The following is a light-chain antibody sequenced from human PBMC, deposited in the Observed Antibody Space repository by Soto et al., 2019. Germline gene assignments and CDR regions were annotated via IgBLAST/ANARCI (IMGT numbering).Light chain of an antibody. CDR1: QDISSY. V-gene: IGKV1-9*01. Sequence: DIQMTHSPATLSASVGGRFSITCRASQDISSYLAWYQKKEGKVPKLLIYAASSLQSGVPSRLSGSGSGTDFTITISSMKNEDFETYYCQQVNSSTLTFGQGTRLEIK. CDR2: AAS. J-gene: IGKJ5*01. CDR3: QQVNSSTLT.